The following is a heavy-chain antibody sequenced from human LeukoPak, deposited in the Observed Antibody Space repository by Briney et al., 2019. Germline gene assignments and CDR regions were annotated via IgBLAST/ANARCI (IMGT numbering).Heavy chain of an antibody. V-gene: IGHV4-34*09. J-gene: IGHJ4*02. Sequence: SVTLSLTCAVYGGSFNGYFWSWIRQPPGKGLEWIGEINHSGSTNYNPSLKSRVTISVDTSKNQFSLKLSSVTAADTAVYYCARVVHYDILTGSYYFDYWGQGTLVTVSS. CDR2: INHSGST. CDR3: ARVVHYDILTGSYYFDY. D-gene: IGHD3-9*01. CDR1: GGSFNGYF.